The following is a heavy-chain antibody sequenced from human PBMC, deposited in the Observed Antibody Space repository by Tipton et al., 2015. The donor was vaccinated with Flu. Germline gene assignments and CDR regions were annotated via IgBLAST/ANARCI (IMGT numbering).Heavy chain of an antibody. V-gene: IGHV4-61*02. CDR2: IYTTGST. CDR1: GGPISGGNYY. J-gene: IGHJ5*02. Sequence: TLSLTCTVSGGPISGGNYYWSWIRQPAGEGLELIGRIYTTGSTEYSPSLKRRATISIDTSNNQFSLKMNFVTAADTALYYCARGGQFLSDRHFGPWGQGTLVTVSS. D-gene: IGHD3-10*01. CDR3: ARGGQFLSDRHFGP.